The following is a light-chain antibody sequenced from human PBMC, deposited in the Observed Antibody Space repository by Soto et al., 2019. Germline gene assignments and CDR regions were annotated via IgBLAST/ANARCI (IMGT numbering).Light chain of an antibody. Sequence: EIVMTQSPATLSVSPGEGATLSCRASQSISSKLAWYQQKPGQAPRLLIYGASTRATGVPARFSGSGSGTEFTLTISSLQSEDLAVYYCQHYNDWRRTFGQGTKVEIK. J-gene: IGKJ1*01. CDR2: GAS. V-gene: IGKV3-15*01. CDR1: QSISSK. CDR3: QHYNDWRRT.